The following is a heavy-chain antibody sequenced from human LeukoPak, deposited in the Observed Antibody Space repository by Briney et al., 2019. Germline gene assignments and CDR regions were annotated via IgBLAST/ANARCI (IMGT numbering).Heavy chain of an antibody. Sequence: GGSLRLSCAASGFTFSSYDMHWVRQVTGGGLEWVSAIGIAGDTYYVGSVQGRFTISRENGKNSLFLQMNSLSAGDTAVYYCARDRLSNGAGWYFDLWGRGTLVTVSS. CDR1: GFTFSSYD. CDR2: IGIAGDT. J-gene: IGHJ2*01. V-gene: IGHV3-13*04. D-gene: IGHD2-8*01. CDR3: ARDRLSNGAGWYFDL.